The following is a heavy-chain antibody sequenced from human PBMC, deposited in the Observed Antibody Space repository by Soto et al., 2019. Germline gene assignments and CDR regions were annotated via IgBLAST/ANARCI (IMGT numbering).Heavy chain of an antibody. CDR1: GGSISSGGYY. Sequence: PSETLSLTCTVSGGSISSGGYYRSWIRQHPGKGLEGIGYIYYLGSTYYNPSLKSRVTIAVDTSKHQFSLKLSSVTAADTAVYYCARAHKSPYVDYVSSFGGMDVWGQGTTVTVSS. V-gene: IGHV4-31*03. CDR3: ARAHKSPYVDYVSSFGGMDV. D-gene: IGHD4-17*01. J-gene: IGHJ6*02. CDR2: IYYLGST.